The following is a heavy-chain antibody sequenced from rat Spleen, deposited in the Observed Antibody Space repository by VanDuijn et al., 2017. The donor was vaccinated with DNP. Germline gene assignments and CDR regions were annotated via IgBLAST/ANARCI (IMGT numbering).Heavy chain of an antibody. CDR1: GYTITSGYD. J-gene: IGHJ3*01. Sequence: EIQLLESGPGLVKPSQSLSLTCSVTGYTITSGYDWSWIRKFPGSELEWLGYISSSGATNYNPPLKSRISITRDTSKNQFFLQLNSVTSEDTATYYCARRYGGRWFGYWGQGTLVTVSS. CDR2: ISSSGAT. D-gene: IGHD1-11*01. CDR3: ARRYGGRWFGY. V-gene: IGHV3-4*01.